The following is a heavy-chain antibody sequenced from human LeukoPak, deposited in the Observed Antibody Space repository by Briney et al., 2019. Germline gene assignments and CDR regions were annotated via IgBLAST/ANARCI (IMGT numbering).Heavy chain of an antibody. CDR2: LYSGGTT. CDR1: GFTVSSSY. CDR3: AKDATTVVTAGAFDI. V-gene: IGHV3-53*01. Sequence: PGGSLRLSCAASGFTVSSSYMSWVRQAPGKGLEWVSMLYSGGTTYYADSVKGRFTISRDNSKNSLYLQMNSLRAEDTAVYYCAKDATTVVTAGAFDIWGQGTMVTVSS. J-gene: IGHJ3*02. D-gene: IGHD4-23*01.